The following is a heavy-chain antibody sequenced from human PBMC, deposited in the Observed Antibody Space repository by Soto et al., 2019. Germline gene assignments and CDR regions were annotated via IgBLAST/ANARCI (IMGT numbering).Heavy chain of an antibody. V-gene: IGHV1-69*13. Sequence: ASVKVSCKASGGTFSSYAISWVRQAPGQGLEWMGGIIPIFGTANYAQKFQGRVTITADESTSTAYMELSSLRSEDTAVYYCARDQQLVPGLREYYGMDVWGQGTTVTVSS. D-gene: IGHD6-13*01. J-gene: IGHJ6*02. CDR3: ARDQQLVPGLREYYGMDV. CDR1: GGTFSSYA. CDR2: IIPIFGTA.